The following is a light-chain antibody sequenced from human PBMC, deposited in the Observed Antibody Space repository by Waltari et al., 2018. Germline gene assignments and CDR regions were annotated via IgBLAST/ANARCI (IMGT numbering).Light chain of an antibody. CDR2: GAS. J-gene: IGKJ1*01. V-gene: IGKV3-20*01. Sequence: EIVLTQSPGTLSLSPGERATLSCRASPMVSRALAWYQQNPGQAPRLLIYGASNRATGIPDRFSGSGSGTDFSLIISRLEPEDFAVYYCQHYVSLPVTFGQGTKVEIK. CDR1: PMVSRA. CDR3: QHYVSLPVT.